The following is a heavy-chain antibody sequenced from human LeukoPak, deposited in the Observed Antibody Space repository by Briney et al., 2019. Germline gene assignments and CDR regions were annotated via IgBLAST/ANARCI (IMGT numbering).Heavy chain of an antibody. J-gene: IGHJ4*02. CDR2: ISAYNGNT. V-gene: IGHV1-18*01. CDR1: GYRFTSHG. D-gene: IGHD2-15*01. Sequence: EASVKVSCKASGYRFTSHGISWMRQAPGQGLEWMGWISAYNGNTNYAQKLQGRVTMTTDTSTSTAYMELRSLRSDDTAVYYCARVSGGSSPGYFDYWGQGTLVTVSS. CDR3: ARVSGGSSPGYFDY.